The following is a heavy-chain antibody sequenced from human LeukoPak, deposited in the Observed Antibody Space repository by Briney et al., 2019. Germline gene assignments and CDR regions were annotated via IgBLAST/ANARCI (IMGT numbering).Heavy chain of an antibody. CDR2: ISSSSSYI. D-gene: IGHD6-13*01. Sequence: PGGSLRLSCAASGFTFSSYNMNWVRQAPGKGLEWVSSISSSSSYIYYADSVKGRFTISRDNAKNSLYLQMNSLRAEDTAVYYCARDRYSSSPGRNWFDPWGQGTLVTVSS. CDR3: ARDRYSSSPGRNWFDP. J-gene: IGHJ5*02. V-gene: IGHV3-21*01. CDR1: GFTFSSYN.